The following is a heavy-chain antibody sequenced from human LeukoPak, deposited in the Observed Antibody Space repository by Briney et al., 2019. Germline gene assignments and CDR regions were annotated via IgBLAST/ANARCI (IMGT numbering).Heavy chain of an antibody. D-gene: IGHD3-10*01. J-gene: IGHJ6*03. V-gene: IGHV1-8*01. CDR1: GYTFTSYD. CDR3: ARGVRGVIPLYYYCYMDV. CDR2: MNPNRGNT. Sequence: APVKVSCKASGYTFTSYDMNWVRQATGHGLEWMGWMNPNRGNTGYAQKFQGRVTMTRNTSRHTAYMELSRPRSEDTAVYYCARGVRGVIPLYYYCYMDVWGKGTTVSIPS.